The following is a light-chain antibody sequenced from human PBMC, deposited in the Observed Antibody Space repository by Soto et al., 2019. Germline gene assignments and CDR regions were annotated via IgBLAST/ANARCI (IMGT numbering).Light chain of an antibody. CDR3: QQRSNWPPIT. V-gene: IGKV3-11*01. J-gene: IGKJ5*01. Sequence: EIVLTQSPGTLSLSPGERATLSCRASQTVGMNYLAWFQQKPGQAPKLLIYNASNRATGIPARFSGSGSGTDFTLTISSLEPEDFAVYYCQQRSNWPPITFGQGTRLEIK. CDR1: QTVGMNY. CDR2: NAS.